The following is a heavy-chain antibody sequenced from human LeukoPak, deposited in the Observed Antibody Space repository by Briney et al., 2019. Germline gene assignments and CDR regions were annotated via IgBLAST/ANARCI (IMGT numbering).Heavy chain of an antibody. V-gene: IGHV4-59*01. D-gene: IGHD6-13*01. CDR3: ARGGSSLDY. Sequence: PSETLSLTCTVSGGSISSYYWSWIRQPPGKGLEWIGYIYYSGSTNYNPSLKSRVTISVDTSKNQFSLKLSSVTAADTAVYYCARGGSSLDYWGQGTLVTVS. CDR1: GGSISSYY. J-gene: IGHJ4*02. CDR2: IYYSGST.